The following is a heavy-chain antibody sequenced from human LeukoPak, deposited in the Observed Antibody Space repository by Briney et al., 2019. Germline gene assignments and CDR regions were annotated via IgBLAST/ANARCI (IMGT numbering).Heavy chain of an antibody. D-gene: IGHD5-18*01. CDR1: GFTFSSHG. V-gene: IGHV3-21*01. CDR3: ARRATTERGHSYGLDF. J-gene: IGHJ4*02. CDR2: IGSSGSYI. Sequence: PGGTLRLSCAASGFTFSSHGMNWVRQAPGKGLEWVSSIGSSGSYIYYADSLTGRFTISRDNAKNSLYLQMNSLRAEDTAMYYCARRATTERGHSYGLDFWGQGTLVTVSS.